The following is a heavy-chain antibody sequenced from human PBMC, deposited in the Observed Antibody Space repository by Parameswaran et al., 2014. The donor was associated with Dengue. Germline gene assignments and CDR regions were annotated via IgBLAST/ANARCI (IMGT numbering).Heavy chain of an antibody. CDR3: ASKGTGTSGFRS. Sequence: WVRQAPGQSLEWMGWINVGNGNTKYSQKFQDRGTITKDTSANTAYMELSSLRSEDTAVYYCASKGTGTSGFRSWGQGALVTVSS. D-gene: IGHD1-14*01. V-gene: IGHV1-3*01. CDR2: INVGNGNT. J-gene: IGHJ4*02.